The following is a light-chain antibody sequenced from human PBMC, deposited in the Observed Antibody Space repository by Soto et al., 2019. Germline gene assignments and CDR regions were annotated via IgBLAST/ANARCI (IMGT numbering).Light chain of an antibody. CDR3: QQYDISPQA. Sequence: VVLTQSPGTLSLSPGERAALSCRASQSVSSNLLAWYQHRPGQAPRLLIYDASSRATGIPDRFSGSGSGTDFTLTINRLEPEDFAVYYCQQYDISPQAFGQGTKVDI. V-gene: IGKV3-20*01. J-gene: IGKJ1*01. CDR2: DAS. CDR1: QSVSSNL.